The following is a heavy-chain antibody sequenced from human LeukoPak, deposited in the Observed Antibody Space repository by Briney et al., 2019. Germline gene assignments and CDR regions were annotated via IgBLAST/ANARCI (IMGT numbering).Heavy chain of an antibody. CDR3: ARGVVRGVRGLNYFDY. Sequence: PSETLSLTCTVSGYSISSGYYWGWIRQPPGKGLEWIGSIYHSGSTYYNPSLKSRVTISVDTSKNQFSLKLSSVTAADTAVYYCARGVVRGVRGLNYFDYWGQGTLVTVSS. CDR1: GYSISSGYY. D-gene: IGHD3-10*01. V-gene: IGHV4-38-2*02. J-gene: IGHJ4*02. CDR2: IYHSGST.